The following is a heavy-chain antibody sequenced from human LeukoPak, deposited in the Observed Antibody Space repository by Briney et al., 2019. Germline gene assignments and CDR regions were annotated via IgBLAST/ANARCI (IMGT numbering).Heavy chain of an antibody. CDR2: IYTSGST. CDR3: ARHPTYYYDSSGFNFDY. CDR1: GGSISSYY. J-gene: IGHJ4*02. D-gene: IGHD3-22*01. V-gene: IGHV4-4*07. Sequence: PSETLSLTCTVSGGSISSYYWSWIRQPAGKGLEWIGRIYTSGSTNYNPSLKSRVTMSVDTSKNQFSLKLSSVTAADTAVYYCARHPTYYYDSSGFNFDYWGQGTLVTVSS.